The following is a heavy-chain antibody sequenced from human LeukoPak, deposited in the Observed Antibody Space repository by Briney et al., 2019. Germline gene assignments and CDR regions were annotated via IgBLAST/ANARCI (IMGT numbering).Heavy chain of an antibody. D-gene: IGHD3-9*01. Sequence: GGSLRLSCAASGFTFSSYSMNWVRQAPGKGLEWVSSISSSSSYIYYADSVKGRFTISRDNAKNSLYLQMNSLRAEDTAVYYCARDRGGYDILTGYYSLDYWGQGTLVTVSS. CDR2: ISSSSSYI. CDR3: ARDRGGYDILTGYYSLDY. V-gene: IGHV3-21*01. CDR1: GFTFSSYS. J-gene: IGHJ4*02.